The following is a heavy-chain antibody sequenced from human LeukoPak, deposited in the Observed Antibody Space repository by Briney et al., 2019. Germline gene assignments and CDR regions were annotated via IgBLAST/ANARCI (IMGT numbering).Heavy chain of an antibody. Sequence: TSETLSLTCTVSGGSISSYYWSWIRQPPGKGLEWIGYIYYSGDTNYNPSLKSRVTLSLDISRNQLSLQLTSVTTADTAVYYCVRGPYGASISKWFDPWGQGTLVTVSS. J-gene: IGHJ5*02. V-gene: IGHV4-59*01. CDR3: VRGPYGASISKWFDP. CDR2: IYYSGDT. D-gene: IGHD4/OR15-4a*01. CDR1: GGSISSYY.